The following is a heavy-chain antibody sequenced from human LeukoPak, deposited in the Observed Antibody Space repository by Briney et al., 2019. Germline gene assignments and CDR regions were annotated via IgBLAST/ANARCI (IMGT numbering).Heavy chain of an antibody. D-gene: IGHD3-10*01. V-gene: IGHV4-59*01. J-gene: IGHJ6*03. CDR2: IYYSGST. Sequence: SETLSLTCTVSGGSISSYYWSWIRQPPGKGLEWIGYIYYSGSTNYNPSLKSRVTISVDTSKNQFSLKLSSVTAADTAVYYCARVRYGSGSLYYYYYYMDVWGKGTTVTISS. CDR3: ARVRYGSGSLYYYYYYMDV. CDR1: GGSISSYY.